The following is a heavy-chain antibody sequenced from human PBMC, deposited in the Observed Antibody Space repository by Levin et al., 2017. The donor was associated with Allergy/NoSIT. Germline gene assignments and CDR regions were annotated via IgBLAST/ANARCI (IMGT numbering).Heavy chain of an antibody. D-gene: IGHD6-13*01. V-gene: IGHV4-30-2*01. Sequence: PSETLSLTCAVSGGSISSGGYSWSWIRQPPGKGLEWIGYIYHSGSTYYNPSLKSRVTISVDRSKNQFSLKLSSVTAADTAVYYCARAKFHSSSWYTSTQAFDIWGQGTMVTVSS. CDR2: IYHSGST. J-gene: IGHJ3*02. CDR1: GGSISSGGYS. CDR3: ARAKFHSSSWYTSTQAFDI.